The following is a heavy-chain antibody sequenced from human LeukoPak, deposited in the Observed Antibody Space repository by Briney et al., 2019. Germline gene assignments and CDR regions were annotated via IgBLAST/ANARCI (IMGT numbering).Heavy chain of an antibody. Sequence: ASVKVSCKASGYTFTNYGISWVRQAPGQGLEWMGWISAYNGNTNYAQKLQGRVTMTTDTSTSTAYMELRSLRSDDTAVYYCARASYDFWSGYYTDKNWFDPWGQGTLVTVSS. CDR1: GYTFTNYG. CDR2: ISAYNGNT. J-gene: IGHJ5*02. V-gene: IGHV1-18*01. CDR3: ARASYDFWSGYYTDKNWFDP. D-gene: IGHD3-3*01.